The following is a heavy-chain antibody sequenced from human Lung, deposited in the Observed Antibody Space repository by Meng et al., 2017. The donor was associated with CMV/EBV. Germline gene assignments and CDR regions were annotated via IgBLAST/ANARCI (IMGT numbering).Heavy chain of an antibody. J-gene: IGHJ4*02. Sequence: QVQLVQSGGEVKRPGASVKVSCTTSGYTFKRYAITWVRQAPGQGLEWMGWINPYNGNTDHAQNLQARLTMTTDTSTSTVSMELGSLRSDDTAVYYCARGRVSYSSSSSLNYWGQGTLVTVSS. V-gene: IGHV1-18*01. D-gene: IGHD6-6*01. CDR1: GYTFKRYA. CDR3: ARGRVSYSSSSSLNY. CDR2: INPYNGNT.